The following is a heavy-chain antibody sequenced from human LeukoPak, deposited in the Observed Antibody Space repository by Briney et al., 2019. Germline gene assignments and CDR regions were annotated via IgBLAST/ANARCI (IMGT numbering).Heavy chain of an antibody. CDR2: IYYSGST. CDR1: GGSISSDY. Sequence: KPSETLSLTCTVSGGSISSDYWSWIRQPPGKGLEWIGYIYYSGSTNYNPSLKSRVTISVDTSKNQFSLKLSSVTAADTAVYYCARWIALAGIAVAGGWFDPWGQGTLVTVSS. D-gene: IGHD6-19*01. V-gene: IGHV4-59*01. CDR3: ARWIALAGIAVAGGWFDP. J-gene: IGHJ5*02.